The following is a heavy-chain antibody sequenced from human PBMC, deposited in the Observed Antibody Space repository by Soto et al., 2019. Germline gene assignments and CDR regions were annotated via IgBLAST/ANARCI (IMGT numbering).Heavy chain of an antibody. D-gene: IGHD6-19*01. J-gene: IGHJ6*02. CDR2: ISAYNGNT. Sequence: ASVKVSCKASGYTFTSYGISWVRQAPGQGLEWMVWISAYNGNTNYAQKLQGRVTMTTDTSTSTAYMELRSLRSDDTAVYYCARGSSGCRYYYYYYGMDVWGQGTTVTVSS. CDR3: ARGSSGCRYYYYYYGMDV. CDR1: GYTFTSYG. V-gene: IGHV1-18*01.